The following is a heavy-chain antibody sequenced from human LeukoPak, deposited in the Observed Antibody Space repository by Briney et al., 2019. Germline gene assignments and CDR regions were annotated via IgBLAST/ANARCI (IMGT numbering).Heavy chain of an antibody. D-gene: IGHD2-15*01. J-gene: IGHJ4*02. CDR2: IIPIFGTA. CDR1: GGTFSSYA. Sequence: GASVKVSCKASGGTFSSYAISWVRQAPGQGLEWMGGIIPIFGTANYAQKFQGRVTITTDESTSTAYMELSSLRSEDTAVYYCARDFCSGSSCYWRFDYWGQGTLVTVSS. V-gene: IGHV1-69*05. CDR3: ARDFCSGSSCYWRFDY.